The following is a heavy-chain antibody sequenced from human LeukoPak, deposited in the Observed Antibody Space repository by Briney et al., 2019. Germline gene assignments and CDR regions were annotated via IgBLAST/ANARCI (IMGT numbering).Heavy chain of an antibody. D-gene: IGHD3-22*01. Sequence: SVKVSCKASGGTFSSYAVSWVRQAPGQGLEWMGGIIPIFGTANYAQEFQGRVTITTDESTSTAYMELSSLRSEDTAVYYCARGPSGYLSYWGQGTLVTVSS. J-gene: IGHJ4*02. CDR3: ARGPSGYLSY. CDR1: GGTFSSYA. CDR2: IIPIFGTA. V-gene: IGHV1-69*05.